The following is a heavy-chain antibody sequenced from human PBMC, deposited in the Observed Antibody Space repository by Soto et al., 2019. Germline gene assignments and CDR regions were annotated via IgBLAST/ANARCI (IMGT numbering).Heavy chain of an antibody. CDR1: GGSLSKYY. CDR2: ISTSGHV. Sequence: PXATLYLTCSVSGGSLSKYYGSWIRQPAGKGLEWIGRISTSGHVVSKVSLRSRLTMSVDMSNNHFSLKLTSVTAADTAVYYCARDNNDFWSLYPLAFDYWGQGALVTVSS. D-gene: IGHD3-3*01. J-gene: IGHJ4*02. CDR3: ARDNNDFWSLYPLAFDY. V-gene: IGHV4-4*07.